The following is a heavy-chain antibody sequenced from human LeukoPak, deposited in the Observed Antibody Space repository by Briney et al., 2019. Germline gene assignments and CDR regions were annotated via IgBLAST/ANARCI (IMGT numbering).Heavy chain of an antibody. V-gene: IGHV5-51*01. Sequence: GESLKISCRGSGYRFSNYWIGWGRRSPGEGLDWLGIIYPGDSDTRYSPSFQGQVTISADKSIKTAYLQWSSLEASDTAMYYCARQGGYNGYNSYFDYWGQGTLVSVSS. CDR2: IYPGDSDT. CDR3: ARQGGYNGYNSYFDY. CDR1: GYRFSNYW. D-gene: IGHD5-12*01. J-gene: IGHJ4*02.